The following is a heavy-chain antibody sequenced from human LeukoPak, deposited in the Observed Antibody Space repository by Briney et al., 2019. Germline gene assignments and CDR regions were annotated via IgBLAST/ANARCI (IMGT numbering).Heavy chain of an antibody. J-gene: IGHJ1*01. CDR1: GFTFSNYG. D-gene: IGHD6-25*01. V-gene: IGHV3-30*18. Sequence: GGSLRLSCAASGFTFSNYGMQWVRQAPGKGLEWVAVVSHDGRTTFYADSVKGRFTISRDNSRNTLNLQMYSLRAEDTAVYFCVKETTSYSSGWYFQHWGQGTLVTVSS. CDR2: VSHDGRTT. CDR3: VKETTSYSSGWYFQH.